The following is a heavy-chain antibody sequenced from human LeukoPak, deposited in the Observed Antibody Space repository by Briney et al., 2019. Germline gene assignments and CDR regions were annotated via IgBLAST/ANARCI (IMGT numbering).Heavy chain of an antibody. D-gene: IGHD5-24*01. V-gene: IGHV3-74*01. Sequence: GGSLRLSCAASGFTFNSYWMHWVRQAPGKGLVWVSRINGDGSSTSYADSVKGRFTISRDNAKNTLYLQMNSLRAEDTAVYYCARDHYGSGYNFYYYYYMDVWGKGTAVTISS. CDR3: ARDHYGSGYNFYYYYYMDV. CDR1: GFTFNSYW. CDR2: INGDGSST. J-gene: IGHJ6*03.